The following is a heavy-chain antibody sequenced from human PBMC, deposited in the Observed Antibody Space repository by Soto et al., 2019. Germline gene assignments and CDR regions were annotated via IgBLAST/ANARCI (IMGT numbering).Heavy chain of an antibody. J-gene: IGHJ6*02. CDR1: GYTFTSYG. V-gene: IGHV1-18*01. CDR2: ISAYNGNT. Sequence: ASVKVSCKASGYTFTSYGISWVRQAPGQGLEWMGWISAYNGNTNYAQKLQGRVTMTTDTSTSTAYMELRSLRSDDTAVYYCARKRNSVVHGRDNGIDIWGQGTTVTVSS. CDR3: ARKRNSVVHGRDNGIDI. D-gene: IGHD2-21*01.